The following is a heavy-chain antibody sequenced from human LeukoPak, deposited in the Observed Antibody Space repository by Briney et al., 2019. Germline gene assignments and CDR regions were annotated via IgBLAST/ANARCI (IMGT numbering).Heavy chain of an antibody. CDR2: IKQDGSEK. CDR1: GFTFSSYW. V-gene: IGHV3-7*01. Sequence: GGSLGLSCAASGFTFSSYWMSWVRQAPGKGLEWVANIKQDGSEKYYVDSVKGRFTISRDNAKNSLYLQMNSLRAEDTAVYYCARASPITMVRGVSYMDVWGKGTTVTVSS. CDR3: ARASPITMVRGVSYMDV. D-gene: IGHD3-10*01. J-gene: IGHJ6*03.